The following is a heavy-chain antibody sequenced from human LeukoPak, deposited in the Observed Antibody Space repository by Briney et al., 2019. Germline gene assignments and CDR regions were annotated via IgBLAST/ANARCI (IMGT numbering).Heavy chain of an antibody. V-gene: IGHV1-8*03. CDR3: ARSDYGVGSYMDV. J-gene: IGHJ6*03. D-gene: IGHD4-17*01. Sequence: GALVKVSCKSSGYTFTNYDINWVRQATGQGVEWMGWMNPNSGNTGYAQKFQGRVTITRNTSISTAYMELSSLRSEDTAVYYCARSDYGVGSYMDVWGKGTTVTVSS. CDR1: GYTFTNYD. CDR2: MNPNSGNT.